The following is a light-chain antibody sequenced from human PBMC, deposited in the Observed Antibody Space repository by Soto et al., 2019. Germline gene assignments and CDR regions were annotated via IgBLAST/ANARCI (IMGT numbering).Light chain of an antibody. CDR1: ESLSTF. Sequence: EIVLTKSPGTLSVSPGDRVTLACRASESLSTFLAWYQQKPGQAPRLLIYGASTKATGIPARFSGSGSATDFTLTISSLQSEDSAVYYCQSYNDWPFAFGQGTKLEI. J-gene: IGKJ2*01. CDR2: GAS. CDR3: QSYNDWPFA. V-gene: IGKV3-15*01.